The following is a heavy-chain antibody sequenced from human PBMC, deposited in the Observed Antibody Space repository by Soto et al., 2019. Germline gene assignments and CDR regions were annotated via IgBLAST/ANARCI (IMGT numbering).Heavy chain of an antibody. D-gene: IGHD5-12*01. CDR3: ARPTRGYSGYGPRYYYYGMDV. CDR2: INPNSGGT. CDR1: GYTFTSYY. Sequence: ASVKVSCKASGYTFTSYYMHWVRQAPGQGLEWMGWINPNSGGTNYAQKFQGRVTMTRDTSISTAYMELSRLRSDDTAVYYCARPTRGYSGYGPRYYYYGMDVWGQGTTVTVSS. J-gene: IGHJ6*02. V-gene: IGHV1-2*02.